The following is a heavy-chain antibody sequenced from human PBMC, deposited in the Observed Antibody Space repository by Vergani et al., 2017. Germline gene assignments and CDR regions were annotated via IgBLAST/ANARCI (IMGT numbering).Heavy chain of an antibody. CDR3: VRDQVTMLRGSDALDI. CDR2: IRSKAYGQAT. J-gene: IGHJ3*02. CDR1: GFDFSQAW. V-gene: IGHV3-49*04. D-gene: IGHD3-10*01. Sequence: EVRLVESGGGLVKPGGSLRLSCQVSGFDFSQAWMNWVRQSPGKGLEWVGGIRSKAYGQATIYAASVKGRFTISRDDSKSIAYLQMNNLQTEDTAMYYCVRDQVTMLRGSDALDIGGQGTMVTVSS.